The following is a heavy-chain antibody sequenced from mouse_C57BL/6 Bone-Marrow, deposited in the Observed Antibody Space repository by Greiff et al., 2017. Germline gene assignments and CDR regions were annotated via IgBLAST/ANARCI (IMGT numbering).Heavy chain of an antibody. CDR2: IWWGDDK. D-gene: IGHD1-1*01. V-gene: IGHV8-8*01. J-gene: IGHJ2*01. Sequence: QVTLQVCGPGILQPSQTLSLTCSFSGFSLTTFGMRVVWLRQPSGKGLVWLVHIWWGDDKYYKPVLKSRLIISKDTSKNHVFLKIVNVDTADTATDYCARGSYYYDSSRFDCWGRGTTLTVSS. CDR1: GFSLTTFGMR. CDR3: ARGSYYYDSSRFDC.